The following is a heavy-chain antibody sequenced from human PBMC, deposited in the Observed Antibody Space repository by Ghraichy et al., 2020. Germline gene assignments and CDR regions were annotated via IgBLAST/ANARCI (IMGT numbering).Heavy chain of an antibody. Sequence: ASVKVSCKASGYTFTSYGINWVRQAPGQGLEWMGWISAYNGNTNYAQKLQGRVTMTTDTSTSTAYMELRSLRSDDTAVYYCARGGYGDYVLACFDYWGQGTLVTVSS. D-gene: IGHD4-17*01. J-gene: IGHJ4*02. V-gene: IGHV1-18*01. CDR1: GYTFTSYG. CDR2: ISAYNGNT. CDR3: ARGGYGDYVLACFDY.